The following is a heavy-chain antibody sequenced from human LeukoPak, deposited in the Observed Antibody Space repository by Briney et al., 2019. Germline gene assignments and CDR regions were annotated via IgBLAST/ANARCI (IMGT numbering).Heavy chain of an antibody. V-gene: IGHV4-39*01. CDR2: IYYSGST. J-gene: IGHJ4*02. Sequence: SETLSLTCTVSGGSISSSSYYWGWIRQPPGKGLEWIGSIYYSGSTYYNPSLKSRVTISVDTSKNQFSLKLSSVTAADTAVYYCARRPYDYVWGSYREGGYYFDYWGQGTLVTVSS. CDR1: GGSISSSSYY. D-gene: IGHD3-16*02. CDR3: ARRPYDYVWGSYREGGYYFDY.